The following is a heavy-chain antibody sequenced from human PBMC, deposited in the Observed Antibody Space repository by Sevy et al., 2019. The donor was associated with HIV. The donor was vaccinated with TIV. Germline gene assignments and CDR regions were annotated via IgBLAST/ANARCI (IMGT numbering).Heavy chain of an antibody. V-gene: IGHV3-23*01. CDR2: ISGNGENT. Sequence: GGFLRLSCAASEFTFSSHAVSCVRQAPGKGLEWVSAISGNGENTHYADSVRGRFTISRDNFKNTLYLHMSTLRAEDTALYYCARDGRGISAFDIWGQGTMVTVSS. D-gene: IGHD3-3*02. CDR3: ARDGRGISAFDI. CDR1: EFTFSSHA. J-gene: IGHJ3*02.